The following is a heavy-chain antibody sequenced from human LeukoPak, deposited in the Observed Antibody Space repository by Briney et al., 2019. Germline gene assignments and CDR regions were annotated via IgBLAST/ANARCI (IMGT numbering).Heavy chain of an antibody. J-gene: IGHJ4*02. CDR1: GFTFSSYG. CDR2: IWYDGSNK. CDR3: ARDRDGYNPYYFDY. V-gene: IGHV3-33*01. Sequence: GGSLRLSCAASGFTFSSYGMPWVRQAPGKGLEWVAVIWYDGSNKYYADSVKGRFTISRDNSKNTLYLQMNSLRAEDTAVYYCARDRDGYNPYYFDYWGQGTLVTVSS. D-gene: IGHD5-24*01.